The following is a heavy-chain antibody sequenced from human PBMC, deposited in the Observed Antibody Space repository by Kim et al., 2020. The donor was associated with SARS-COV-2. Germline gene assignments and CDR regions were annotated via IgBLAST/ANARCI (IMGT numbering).Heavy chain of an antibody. Sequence: GGSLRLSCAASGFTFSSYGMHWVRQAPGKGLEWVAVISYDGSNKYYADSVKGRFTISRDNSKNTLYLQMNSLRAEDTAVYYCAKDQAAYYDFWSGYYTFDYWGQGTLVTVSS. CDR1: GFTFSSYG. V-gene: IGHV3-30*18. J-gene: IGHJ4*02. CDR2: ISYDGSNK. CDR3: AKDQAAYYDFWSGYYTFDY. D-gene: IGHD3-3*01.